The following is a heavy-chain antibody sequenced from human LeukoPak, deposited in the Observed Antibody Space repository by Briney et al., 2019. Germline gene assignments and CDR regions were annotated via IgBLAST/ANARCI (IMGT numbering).Heavy chain of an antibody. CDR2: INHRGDNT. CDR3: AXXXXRGSYFCYLDV. J-gene: IGHJ6*03. Sequence: PGGSLRLSCAASGFTFSSYAMTWVRQTPGKGLEWVSSINHRGDNTHYADSLEGGFTISRCNSKNTLYLQMNRLRVEDTATYYCAXXXXRGSYFCYLDVWGIGTPVTVSS. V-gene: IGHV3-23*01. CDR1: GFTFSSYA. D-gene: IGHD3-10*01.